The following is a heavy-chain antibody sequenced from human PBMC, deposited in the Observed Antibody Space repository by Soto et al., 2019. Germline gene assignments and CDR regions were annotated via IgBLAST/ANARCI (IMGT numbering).Heavy chain of an antibody. CDR1: GGSISSGGYY. V-gene: IGHV4-31*03. Sequence: QVQLQESGPGLVKPSQTLSLTCTVSGGSISSGGYYWSWIRQHPGKGLEWIGYIYYSGSTYYNPSLKSRVTISVDTSKNQFSLKLSSVTAADTAVYYCARDLDGDYFRGGAFDIWGQGTMVTVSS. D-gene: IGHD4-17*01. CDR2: IYYSGST. CDR3: ARDLDGDYFRGGAFDI. J-gene: IGHJ3*02.